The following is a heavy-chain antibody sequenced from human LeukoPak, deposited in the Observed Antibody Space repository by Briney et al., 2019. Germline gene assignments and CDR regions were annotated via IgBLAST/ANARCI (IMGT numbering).Heavy chain of an antibody. CDR1: GGSISGYY. J-gene: IGHJ1*01. CDR3: AKEVNGYNDEYFQH. CDR2: ISGSGGST. Sequence: ETLSLTCTVSGGSISGYYWSWIRQPPGKGLEWVSAISGSGGSTYYADSVKGRFTISRDNSKNTLYLQMNSLRAEDTAVYYCAKEVNGYNDEYFQHWGQGTLVTVSS. V-gene: IGHV3-23*01. D-gene: IGHD5-24*01.